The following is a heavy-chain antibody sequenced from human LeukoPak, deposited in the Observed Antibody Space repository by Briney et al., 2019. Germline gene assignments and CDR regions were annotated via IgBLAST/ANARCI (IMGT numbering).Heavy chain of an antibody. J-gene: IGHJ4*02. CDR1: GYTFTSYY. V-gene: IGHV1-46*01. CDR3: AREVGRGFDY. D-gene: IGHD1-26*01. CDR2: INPSGSST. Sequence: ASVKVSCKASGYTFTSYYMHWVRQAPGQGLEWMGIINPSGSSTSYAQKFQGRVTMTRDTSTSTVYMEVRSLRSDDTAVYYCAREVGRGFDYWGQGTLVTVSS.